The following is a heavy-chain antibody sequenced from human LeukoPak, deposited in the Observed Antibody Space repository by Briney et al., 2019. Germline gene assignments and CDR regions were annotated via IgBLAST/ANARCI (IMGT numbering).Heavy chain of an antibody. Sequence: SETLSLTCAVSGGSISSGGYSWSWIRQPPGKGLEWFGYIYYSGSTYYNPSLKSRDTITVDTSKNQFSLKLSSVTAADTAVYYCARDRLGFGELNYFDYWGQGTLVTVSS. V-gene: IGHV4-30-4*07. D-gene: IGHD3-10*01. CDR3: ARDRLGFGELNYFDY. CDR2: IYYSGST. CDR1: GGSISSGGYS. J-gene: IGHJ4*02.